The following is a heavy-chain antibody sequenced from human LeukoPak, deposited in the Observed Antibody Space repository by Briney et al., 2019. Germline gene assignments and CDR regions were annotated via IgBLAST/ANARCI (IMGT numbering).Heavy chain of an antibody. CDR2: IYYSGNT. D-gene: IGHD2-15*01. Sequence: SETLSLTCIVSGGSISTSAYYWGWIRQPPGEGLQWIGSIYYSGNTYYNSSLKSRVTISVDTSKNQFSLKLSSVTAADTAVYYCARVRYCSGGSCYPYWGQGTLVTVSS. CDR3: ARVRYCSGGSCYPY. CDR1: GGSISTSAYY. V-gene: IGHV4-39*07. J-gene: IGHJ4*02.